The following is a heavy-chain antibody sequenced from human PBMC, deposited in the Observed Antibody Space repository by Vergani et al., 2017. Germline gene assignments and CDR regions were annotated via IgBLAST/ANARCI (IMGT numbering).Heavy chain of an antibody. Sequence: EVQLLESGGGLVQPGGSLRLSCAASGFTFSSYAMSWVRQVPGKGLEWVSAISGSGGSTYYADSVKGRFTISRDNSKNTLYLQMNSLRAEDTAVYYCATKGWGFGWFDPWGQGTLVTVSS. CDR1: GFTFSSYA. V-gene: IGHV3-23*01. D-gene: IGHD3-10*01. CDR2: ISGSGGST. CDR3: ATKGWGFGWFDP. J-gene: IGHJ5*02.